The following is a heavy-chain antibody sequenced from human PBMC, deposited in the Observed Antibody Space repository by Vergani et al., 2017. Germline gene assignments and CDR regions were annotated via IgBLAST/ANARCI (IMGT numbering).Heavy chain of an antibody. Sequence: EVQLVESGGGLVQPGGSLRLSCAASGFTFSSYWMSWVRQAPGKGLEWVANIKQDGSEKYYVDSVKGRFTISRDNAKNSLYLQMNSLRAEDTAVYYCARAAITYYDFWSGYYTLYYFDYWGQGTLVTVSS. CDR2: IKQDGSEK. CDR1: GFTFSSYW. J-gene: IGHJ4*02. V-gene: IGHV3-7*03. D-gene: IGHD3-3*01. CDR3: ARAAITYYDFWSGYYTLYYFDY.